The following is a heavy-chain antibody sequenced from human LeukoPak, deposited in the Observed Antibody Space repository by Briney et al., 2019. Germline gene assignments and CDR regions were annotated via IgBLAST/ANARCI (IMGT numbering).Heavy chain of an antibody. D-gene: IGHD5-18*01. CDR2: ISGSGSTT. J-gene: IGHJ4*02. CDR1: GFTFSDYY. V-gene: IGHV3-11*04. Sequence: GGSLRLSSAVSGFTFSDYYMSWIRQAPGKGLEWVSYISGSGSTTYYADSVKGRFTISRDNAKNSLYLQMNSLRAEDTAVYYCASRYSPFDFWGQGTLVTVSS. CDR3: ASRYSPFDF.